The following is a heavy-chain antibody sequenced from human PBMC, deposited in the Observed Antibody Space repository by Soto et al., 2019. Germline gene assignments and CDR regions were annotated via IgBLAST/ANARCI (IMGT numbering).Heavy chain of an antibody. V-gene: IGHV3-21*01. CDR3: ALDIVSTISPNYYYGMDV. CDR1: GFTFSSYS. D-gene: IGHD5-12*01. Sequence: EVQLVESGGGLVKPGGSLRLSCAASGFTFSSYSMNWVRQAPGKGLEWVSSISSSSSYIYYADSVKGRFTISRDNAKNSLYLQMNSLRAEESAVYYSALDIVSTISPNYYYGMDVWGQGTTVTVSS. J-gene: IGHJ6*02. CDR2: ISSSSSYI.